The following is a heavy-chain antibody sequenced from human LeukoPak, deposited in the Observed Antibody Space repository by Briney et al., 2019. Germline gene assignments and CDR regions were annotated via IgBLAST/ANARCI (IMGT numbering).Heavy chain of an antibody. CDR3: ARAKRGYYYYYMDV. Sequence: ASVKVSCKASGYTFTSYDINWVRQATGQGLEWMGWTNPNSGNTGYAQKFQGRVTITKNTSISTAYMELSSLRSEDTAVYYCARAKRGYYYYYMDVWGKGTTVTISS. V-gene: IGHV1-8*03. CDR1: GYTFTSYD. J-gene: IGHJ6*03. D-gene: IGHD1-1*01. CDR2: TNPNSGNT.